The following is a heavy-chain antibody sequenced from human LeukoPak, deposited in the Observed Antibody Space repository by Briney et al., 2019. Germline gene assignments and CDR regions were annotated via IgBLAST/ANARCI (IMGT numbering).Heavy chain of an antibody. J-gene: IGHJ4*02. CDR1: GFTFSSYE. Sequence: PGGSLRLSCAASGFTFSSYEMNWVRQAPGKGLEWIGSIYYSGSTYYNPSLKSRVTISVDTSKNQFSLKLSSVTAADTAVYYCARGITMIVVVMPIDYWGQGTLVTVSS. D-gene: IGHD3-22*01. CDR3: ARGITMIVVVMPIDY. CDR2: IYYSGST. V-gene: IGHV4-39*07.